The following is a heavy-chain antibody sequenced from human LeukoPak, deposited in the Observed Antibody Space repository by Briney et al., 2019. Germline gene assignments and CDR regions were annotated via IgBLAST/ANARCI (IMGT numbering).Heavy chain of an antibody. CDR3: ARGPWIYIGSPSYYFDF. CDR2: ISSSGSTI. Sequence: GGSLRLSCAASGFTFSSYWIHWVRQAPGKGLEWVSYISSSGSTIYYADSVKGRFTISRDNAKNSLYLQMNSLRAEDTAVYYCARGPWIYIGSPSYYFDFWGQGTLVTVSS. V-gene: IGHV3-48*04. CDR1: GFTFSSYW. J-gene: IGHJ4*02. D-gene: IGHD5-12*01.